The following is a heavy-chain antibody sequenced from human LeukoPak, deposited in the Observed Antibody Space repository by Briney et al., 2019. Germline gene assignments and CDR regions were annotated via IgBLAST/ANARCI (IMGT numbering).Heavy chain of an antibody. CDR1: GYTFPSYF. D-gene: IGHD1-26*01. J-gene: IGHJ6*02. CDR3: ARAGELGVGATTEDYYGMDV. CDR2: INPTGGST. V-gene: IGHV1-46*01. Sequence: ASVKVSCKASGYTFPSYFMHWVRQAPGQGLEWMGIINPTGGSTTYAQKLQGRVTMTTDTSTSTAYMELRSLRSDDTAVYYCARAGELGVGATTEDYYGMDVWGQGTTVTVSS.